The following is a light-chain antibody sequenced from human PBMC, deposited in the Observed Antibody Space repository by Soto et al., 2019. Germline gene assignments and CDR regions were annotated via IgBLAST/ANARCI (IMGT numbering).Light chain of an antibody. CDR3: QVWGSNIDHVV. V-gene: IGLV3-21*02. CDR1: NIGRKS. CDR2: DDR. Sequence: SYELTQPPSVSVAPGQTAKITCGGNNIGRKSVHWYQQRPGQAPVLVVYDDRDRPSGIPERFSGSNSGNTATLIISRVEAGDEADYYRQVWGSNIDHVVIGGGTKVTVL. J-gene: IGLJ3*02.